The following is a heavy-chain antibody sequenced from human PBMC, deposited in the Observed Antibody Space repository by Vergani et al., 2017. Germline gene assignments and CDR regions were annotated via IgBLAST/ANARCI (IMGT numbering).Heavy chain of an antibody. J-gene: IGHJ4*02. CDR2: ISGSGGST. CDR1: GFTFSSYA. CDR3: AKDLLRQQVTGCDY. Sequence: EVQLLESGGGLVQPGGSLRLSCAASGFTFSSYAMSWVRQAPGKGLEWVSAISGSGGSTYYADSVKGRFTISRDNSKNTRYLQMNSLRAEDTAVYYCAKDLLRQQVTGCDYWGQGTLVTVSS. V-gene: IGHV3-23*01. D-gene: IGHD6-13*01.